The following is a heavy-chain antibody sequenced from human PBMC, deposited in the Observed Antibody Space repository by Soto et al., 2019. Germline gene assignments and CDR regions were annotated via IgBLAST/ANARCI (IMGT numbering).Heavy chain of an antibody. CDR1: GLTFSSYG. Sequence: LRLSCAASGLTFSSYGMHWIRQAPGKGLEWVALMSFDGSNKYYADSVKGRFTISRDKSKNTLYLQMNSLRAEDTALYYCAKDAVSFGVQYYGMDVWGQGTTVTVSS. J-gene: IGHJ6*02. CDR2: MSFDGSNK. CDR3: AKDAVSFGVQYYGMDV. D-gene: IGHD3-10*01. V-gene: IGHV3-30*18.